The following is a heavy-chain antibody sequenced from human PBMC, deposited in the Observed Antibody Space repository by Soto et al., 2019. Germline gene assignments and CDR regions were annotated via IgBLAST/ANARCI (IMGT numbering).Heavy chain of an antibody. V-gene: IGHV5-10-1*01. CDR3: ARLFCSSTSCYRKHFYY. CDR2: IDPSDSYT. Sequence: PGESLTISCKGSGYSFTSYWISWVRQMPGKGLEWMGRIDPSDSYTNYSPSFQGHVTISADKSISTAYLQWSSLKASDTAMYYCARLFCSSTSCYRKHFYYWGQGTLVTVSS. D-gene: IGHD2-2*02. CDR1: GYSFTSYW. J-gene: IGHJ4*02.